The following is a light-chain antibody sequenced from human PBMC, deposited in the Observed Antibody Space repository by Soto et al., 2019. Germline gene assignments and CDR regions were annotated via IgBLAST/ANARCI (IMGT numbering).Light chain of an antibody. V-gene: IGLV2-23*01. CDR3: CSYAGSSTLYV. CDR2: EGS. CDR1: SSDVGSYNL. J-gene: IGLJ1*01. Sequence: QSVLTQPASVSGSPGQSITISCTGTSSDVGSYNLVSWYQQHPGKAPKLMIYEGSERPSGVSDRFSGSKSGNTASLTTSGLQAEDEADYYCCSYAGSSTLYVFGTGTKVTVL.